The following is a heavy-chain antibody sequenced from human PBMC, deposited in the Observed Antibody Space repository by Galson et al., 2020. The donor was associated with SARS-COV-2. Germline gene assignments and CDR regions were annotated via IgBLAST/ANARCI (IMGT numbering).Heavy chain of an antibody. Sequence: GGSLRLSCAGSGFSFRSTWMNWVRQGPGKGLEWVGRIKRMTDGGTADYAALLKGRFTISRDDSTRTVYLQMNSLKSEDTAMYYCTTTPILWYSDNWPALWGQGTLVTVSS. CDR1: GFSFRSTW. D-gene: IGHD6-13*01. CDR2: IKRMTDGGTA. J-gene: IGHJ5*02. CDR3: TTTPILWYSDNWPAL. V-gene: IGHV3-15*01.